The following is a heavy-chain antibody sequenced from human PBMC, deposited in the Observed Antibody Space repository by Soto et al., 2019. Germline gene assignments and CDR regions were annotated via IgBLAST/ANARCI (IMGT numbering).Heavy chain of an antibody. Sequence: PSETLSLTCTVSGGSIISSSYYWGWIRQPPGKGLEWIGSIYYSGSTYYNPSLKSRVTISVDTSKNQFSLKLSSVTAADTAVYYCARHGPKDIVVVVAATRHDALDIWGQGTMVTVSS. CDR3: ARHGPKDIVVVVAATRHDALDI. D-gene: IGHD2-15*01. CDR2: IYYSGST. V-gene: IGHV4-39*01. J-gene: IGHJ3*02. CDR1: GGSIISSSYY.